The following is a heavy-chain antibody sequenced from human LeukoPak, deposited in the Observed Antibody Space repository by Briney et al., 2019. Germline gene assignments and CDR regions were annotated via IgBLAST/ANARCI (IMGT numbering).Heavy chain of an antibody. Sequence: GGSLRLSCAAYGFTVSTNYMNWVRQAPGKGLEWVSVVYSVGSTYCADSVKGRFTNSRDNSKNTVYLQMNSLRAEDTAIYYCARGYDYGDYFDYWGQGTLVTVSA. J-gene: IGHJ4*02. CDR2: VYSVGST. V-gene: IGHV3-53*01. CDR3: ARGYDYGDYFDY. CDR1: GFTVSTNY. D-gene: IGHD4-17*01.